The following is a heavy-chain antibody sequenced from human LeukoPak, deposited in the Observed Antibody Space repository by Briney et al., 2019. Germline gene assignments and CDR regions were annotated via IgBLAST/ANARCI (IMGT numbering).Heavy chain of an antibody. J-gene: IGHJ4*02. CDR3: ARVFYYYGAVTYSDH. V-gene: IGHV4-59*01. CDR1: GGSISVFY. Sequence: PSETLSLTCTVFGGSISVFYWSWIRQPPGKGLEWIGYIYDSGATNYNAPLKSRVTISIDTSKKQFSLKLSSVTAADTAVYFCARVFYYYGAVTYSDHWGQGTLVTVSS. CDR2: IYDSGAT. D-gene: IGHD3-10*01.